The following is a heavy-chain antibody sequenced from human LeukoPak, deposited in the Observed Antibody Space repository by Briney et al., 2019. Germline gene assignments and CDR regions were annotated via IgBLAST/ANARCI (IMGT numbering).Heavy chain of an antibody. D-gene: IGHD3-9*01. CDR2: INPNSGGT. CDR1: GYTFTGYY. V-gene: IGHV1-2*04. Sequence: ASVKVSCKASGYTFTGYYMHWVRQAPGQGLEWMGWINPNSGGTNYAQKFQGWVTMTRDTSISTAYMELRSLRSDDTAVYYCARDNYILTGLIDYWGQGTLVTVSS. J-gene: IGHJ4*02. CDR3: ARDNYILTGLIDY.